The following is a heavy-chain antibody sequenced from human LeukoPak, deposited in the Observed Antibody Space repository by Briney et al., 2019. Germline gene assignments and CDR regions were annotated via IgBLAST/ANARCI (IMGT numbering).Heavy chain of an antibody. CDR1: GGSFRGYY. J-gene: IGHJ4*02. CDR2: INHSGST. D-gene: IGHD3-22*01. CDR3: ARGRYYDSSGPSFDY. V-gene: IGHV4-34*01. Sequence: SETLSLTCAVYGGSFRGYYWSWIRQPPGRGLEWIGEINHSGSTNYNPSLKSRVTISVDTSKNQFSLKLSSVTAADTAVYYCARGRYYDSSGPSFDYWGQGTLVTVPS.